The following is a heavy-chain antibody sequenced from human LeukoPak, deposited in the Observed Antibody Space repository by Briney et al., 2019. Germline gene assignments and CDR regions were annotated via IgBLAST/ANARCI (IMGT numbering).Heavy chain of an antibody. J-gene: IGHJ4*02. CDR3: ARDLGCCTSTSCRYFDF. CDR1: GGSISSGGYY. D-gene: IGHD2-2*01. Sequence: SQTLSLTCTVSGGSISSGGYYWSWIRQHPGRGLEWIGYISYSGSTYYNPSLKSRVAISVDTSRNQFSLKLSSVTAADTAVYYCARDLGCCTSTSCRYFDFWGQGTLVTVSS. CDR2: ISYSGST. V-gene: IGHV4-31*03.